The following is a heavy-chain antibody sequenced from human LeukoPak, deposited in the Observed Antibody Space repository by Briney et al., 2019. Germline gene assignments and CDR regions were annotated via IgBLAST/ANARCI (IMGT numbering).Heavy chain of an antibody. V-gene: IGHV1-8*01. CDR2: MNPNSGNT. J-gene: IGHJ4*02. CDR1: GYTFTSYD. Sequence: ASVKVSCKASGYTFTSYDINWVRQATGQGLEWMGWMNPNSGNTGYAQKFQGRVTMTRNTSISTAYMELSSLRSEDTAVYYCARGFVLALLEWLSHPKGFDYWGQGTLVTVSS. CDR3: ARGFVLALLEWLSHPKGFDY. D-gene: IGHD3-3*02.